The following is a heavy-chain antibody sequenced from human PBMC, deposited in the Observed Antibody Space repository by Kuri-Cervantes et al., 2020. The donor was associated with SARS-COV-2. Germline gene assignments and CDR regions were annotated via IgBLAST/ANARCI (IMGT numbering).Heavy chain of an antibody. V-gene: IGHV1-69*05. J-gene: IGHJ5*01. CDR3: ARVGIVVVVAAIPDWFDS. D-gene: IGHD2-15*01. CDR1: GYTFTSYG. CDR2: IIPIFGTA. Sequence: SVKVSCKASGYTFTSYGISWVRQAPGQGLEWMGGIIPIFGTANYAQKFQGRVTITTDESTSTAYMELSSLRSEDTAVYYCARVGIVVVVAAIPDWFDSWGQGTLVTVSS.